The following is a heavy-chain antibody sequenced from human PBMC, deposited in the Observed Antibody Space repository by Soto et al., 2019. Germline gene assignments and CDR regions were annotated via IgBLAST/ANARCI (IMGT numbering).Heavy chain of an antibody. Sequence: GGSLRLSCAASGFTFSSYGMHWVRQAPGKGLEWVAVISYDGSNKYYADSVKGRFTISRDNSKNTLYLQMNSLGAEDTAVYYCAKGSQYYYDSSGWYYWGQGTLVTVSS. J-gene: IGHJ4*02. CDR2: ISYDGSNK. D-gene: IGHD3-22*01. CDR3: AKGSQYYYDSSGWYY. CDR1: GFTFSSYG. V-gene: IGHV3-30*18.